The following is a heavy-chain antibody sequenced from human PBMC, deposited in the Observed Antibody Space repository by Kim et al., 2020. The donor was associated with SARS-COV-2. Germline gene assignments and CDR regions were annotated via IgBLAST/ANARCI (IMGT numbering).Heavy chain of an antibody. V-gene: IGHV3-15*01. Sequence: GGSLRLSCAASGFTFSNAWMSLVRQAPGKGLELVGRSKSKTDGGTTDYASPVKGRFTISRDDSKNTLYLQMNSLKTEDTTVYYCTRHIYGDYGDYWGQGTLVTVSS. CDR1: GFTFSNAW. J-gene: IGHJ4*02. D-gene: IGHD4-17*01. CDR2: SKSKTDGGTT. CDR3: TRHIYGDYGDY.